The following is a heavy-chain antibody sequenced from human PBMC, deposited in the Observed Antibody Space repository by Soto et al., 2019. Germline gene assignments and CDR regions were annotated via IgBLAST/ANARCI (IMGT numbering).Heavy chain of an antibody. CDR2: IYYSGST. Sequence: QLQLQESGPGLVKPSETLSLTCTVSGGSISSSSYYWGWIRQPPGKGLEWIGSIYYSGSTYYNPSLKSRVTITVDTFKNQFSLKLSSVTAADTAVYYCARGEYCGGDCYDAFDIWGQGTMVTVSS. J-gene: IGHJ3*02. V-gene: IGHV4-39*01. CDR3: ARGEYCGGDCYDAFDI. D-gene: IGHD2-21*02. CDR1: GGSISSSSYY.